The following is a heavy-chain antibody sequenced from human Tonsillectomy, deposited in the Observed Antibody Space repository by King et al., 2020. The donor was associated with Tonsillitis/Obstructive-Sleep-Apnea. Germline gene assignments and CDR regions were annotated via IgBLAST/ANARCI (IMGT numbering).Heavy chain of an antibody. V-gene: IGHV2-5*02. Sequence: TLKESGPTLVKPTQTLTLTCTFSRFSLTTSGVAVGWIRQPPGKALEWLAFIFWDDDKRYSPSLKSRLSITRDTSKNQVVLTMTTLAPVDTATYYCAHRGGYCSSASCQYYFDFWGPGTLVTVSS. J-gene: IGHJ4*02. CDR2: IFWDDDK. D-gene: IGHD2-2*01. CDR3: AHRGGYCSSASCQYYFDF. CDR1: RFSLTTSGVA.